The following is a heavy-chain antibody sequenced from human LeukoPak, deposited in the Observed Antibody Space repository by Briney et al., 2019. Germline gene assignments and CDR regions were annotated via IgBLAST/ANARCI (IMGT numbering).Heavy chain of an antibody. Sequence: PGGSLRLSCAASGFTFSSYSMNWVRQAPGKGLEWVAVISYDGSNKYYADSVKGRFTISRDNSKNTLYLQMNSLRAEDTAVYYCAKSARPLDYWGQGTLVTVSS. CDR3: AKSARPLDY. D-gene: IGHD6-6*01. J-gene: IGHJ4*02. CDR1: GFTFSSYS. CDR2: ISYDGSNK. V-gene: IGHV3-30*18.